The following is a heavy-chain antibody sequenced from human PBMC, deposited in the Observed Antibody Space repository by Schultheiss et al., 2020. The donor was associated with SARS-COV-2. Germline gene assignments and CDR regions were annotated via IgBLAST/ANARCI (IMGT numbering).Heavy chain of an antibody. V-gene: IGHV4-4*07. J-gene: IGHJ4*02. CDR1: GFTFSSYA. CDR2: IYTSGST. Sequence: GSLRLSCAASGFTFSSYAMSWIRQPAGKGLEWIGRIYTSGSTNYNPSLKSRVTISVDTSKNQFSLKLSSVTAADTAVYYCARAGHDFDYWGQGTLVTVSS. D-gene: IGHD1-14*01. CDR3: ARAGHDFDY.